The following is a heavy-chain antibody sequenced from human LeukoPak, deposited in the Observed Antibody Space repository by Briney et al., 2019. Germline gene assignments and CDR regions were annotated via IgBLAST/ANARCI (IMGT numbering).Heavy chain of an antibody. V-gene: IGHV3-23*01. D-gene: IGHD6-25*01. Sequence: GGSLRLSCAASRFTFSNYVMSWVRQAPGKGLEWVSAITGSSDSTWYADSVKGRFTISRDNSKNTLYPQMNSLRAEDTAVYYCAKGSSSARLYYFDYWGQGTPVTVSS. CDR2: ITGSSDST. J-gene: IGHJ4*02. CDR1: RFTFSNYV. CDR3: AKGSSSARLYYFDY.